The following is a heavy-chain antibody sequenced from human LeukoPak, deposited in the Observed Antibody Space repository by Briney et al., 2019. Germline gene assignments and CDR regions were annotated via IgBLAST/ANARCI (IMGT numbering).Heavy chain of an antibody. V-gene: IGHV4-4*07. CDR1: GGSISSYY. D-gene: IGHD2-15*01. CDR2: IYTSGST. CDR3: ARDYGTYCSGGSCPGGYYYYMDV. J-gene: IGHJ6*03. Sequence: SETLSLTCTVSGGSISSYYWSWIRQPAGKGLEWIGRIYTSGSTNYNPSLKSRVTISVDTSKNQFSLKLSSVSAADTAVYYCARDYGTYCSGGSCPGGYYYYMDVWGKGATVTVSS.